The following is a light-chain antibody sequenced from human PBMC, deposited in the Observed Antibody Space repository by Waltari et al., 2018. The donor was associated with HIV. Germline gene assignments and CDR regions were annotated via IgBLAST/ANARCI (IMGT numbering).Light chain of an antibody. CDR3: QSADTSPSKAI. CDR2: ETT. Sequence: SYELTQSPSVSVSPGQTARIACFGESVSNKDANWYQWKPAQAPVMVIYETTKRSSRMSGRFSASRSGTTATLTITGVRTEDEADYFCQSADTSPSKAIFGGGTK. J-gene: IGLJ2*01. V-gene: IGLV3-25*03. CDR1: SVSNKD.